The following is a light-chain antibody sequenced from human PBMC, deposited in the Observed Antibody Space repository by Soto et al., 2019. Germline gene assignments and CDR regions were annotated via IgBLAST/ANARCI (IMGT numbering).Light chain of an antibody. Sequence: DIQMTQFPSSLSASVADRFTITSRAGQDSRNDWCGYQQKPGKDPKSLIYAASSLQSGVPSRLSGSGGGTEVTLTISSLQPEDFATYYCLQHNGYPLTFGGGTKVDIK. CDR3: LQHNGYPLT. CDR1: QDSRND. CDR2: AAS. J-gene: IGKJ4*01. V-gene: IGKV1-17*01.